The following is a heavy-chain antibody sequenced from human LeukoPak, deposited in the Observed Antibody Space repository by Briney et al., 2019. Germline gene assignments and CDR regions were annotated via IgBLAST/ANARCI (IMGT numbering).Heavy chain of an antibody. Sequence: SETLSLTCAVSGGSISSSNWWSWVRQPPGKGLEWIGEIYHSGSTNYNPSLKSRVTISVDTSKNQFSLKLSSVTAEDTAVYYCAKETQYSGYATFDYWGQGTLVTVSS. D-gene: IGHD5-12*01. CDR1: GGSISSSNW. J-gene: IGHJ4*02. V-gene: IGHV4-4*02. CDR2: IYHSGST. CDR3: AKETQYSGYATFDY.